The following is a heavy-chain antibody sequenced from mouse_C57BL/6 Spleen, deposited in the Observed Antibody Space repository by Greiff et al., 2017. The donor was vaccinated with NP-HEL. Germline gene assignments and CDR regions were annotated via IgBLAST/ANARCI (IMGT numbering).Heavy chain of an antibody. Sequence: VQLKQSGPELVKPGASVKISCKASGYSFTDYHMNWVKQSNGKSLEWIGVINPNYGTTSYNQKFKGKATLTVDQSSSTAYMQLNSLTSEDSAVYYCARTGYYVSSKGYFDYWGQGTTLTVSS. D-gene: IGHD1-1*01. J-gene: IGHJ2*01. CDR3: ARTGYYVSSKGYFDY. CDR1: GYSFTDYH. V-gene: IGHV1-39*01. CDR2: INPNYGTT.